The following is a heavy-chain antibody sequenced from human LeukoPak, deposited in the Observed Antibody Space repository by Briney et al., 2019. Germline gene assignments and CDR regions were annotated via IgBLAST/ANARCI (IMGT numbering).Heavy chain of an antibody. Sequence: PGGSLRLSCAVSGFTFSDHYMDRVRQAPGKGLEWVGRSRNRAKSYTTDYAASVKGRFTISRDDSKSTLYLQMNSLETEDTAVYYCSRDATGDHWGQGTLVSVSS. CDR3: SRDATGDH. V-gene: IGHV3-72*01. J-gene: IGHJ4*02. CDR2: SRNRAKSYTT. CDR1: GFTFSDHY.